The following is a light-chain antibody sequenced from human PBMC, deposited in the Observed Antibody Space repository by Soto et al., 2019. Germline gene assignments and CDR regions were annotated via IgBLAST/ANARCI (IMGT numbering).Light chain of an antibody. CDR2: GAS. CDR3: QQCAALPYT. CDR1: QTLTTRF. J-gene: IGKJ2*01. Sequence: EIMLTQSPATLSLSPGERATLSCMASQTLTTRFLAWYQQRPGQAHRLLIYGASSRATGIPDRFSGSGSGAEYTLTLRRLEPEDFAVYSCQQCAALPYTFG. V-gene: IGKV3-20*01.